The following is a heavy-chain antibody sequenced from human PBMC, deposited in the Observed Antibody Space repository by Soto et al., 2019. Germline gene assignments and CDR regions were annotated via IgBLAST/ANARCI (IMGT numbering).Heavy chain of an antibody. D-gene: IGHD2-2*01. CDR3: AKDPRYCTSTSCSYYYYGMDV. V-gene: IGHV3-30*18. CDR2: ISYDGSNK. J-gene: IGHJ6*02. CDR1: GFTFSYYG. Sequence: GGSLRLSSAASGFTFSYYGMHWVRQAPGKGLEWVAVISYDGSNKYYADSVKGRFTISRDNSKNTLYLQMNSLRAEDTAVYYCAKDPRYCTSTSCSYYYYGMDVWGQGTTVTVSS.